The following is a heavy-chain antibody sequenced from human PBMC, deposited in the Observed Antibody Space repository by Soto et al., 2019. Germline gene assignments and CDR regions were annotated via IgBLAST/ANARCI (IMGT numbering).Heavy chain of an antibody. CDR3: ARDFIRQRRGTENWFDP. D-gene: IGHD2-15*01. CDR1: GGTFSSYA. Sequence: QVQLVQSGAEVKKPGSSVKVSCKASGGTFSSYAISWVRQAPGQGLEWMGGIIPIFGTANYAQKFQGRVTITADESTSAAYMELSRLRSEDTAVYYCARDFIRQRRGTENWFDPWGQGTLVTVSS. CDR2: IIPIFGTA. V-gene: IGHV1-69*12. J-gene: IGHJ5*02.